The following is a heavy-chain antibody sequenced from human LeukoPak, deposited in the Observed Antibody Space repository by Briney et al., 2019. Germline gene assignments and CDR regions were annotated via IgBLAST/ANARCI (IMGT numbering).Heavy chain of an antibody. V-gene: IGHV4-39*07. CDR3: ARDLRGKSAYYYYYMDV. D-gene: IGHD3-16*01. CDR2: IYYSGST. J-gene: IGHJ6*03. Sequence: SETLSLTCTVSGGSISSSSYYWGLIRQPPGKGLEWIGSIYYSGSTYYNPSLKSRVTMSVDTSKNQFSLKLSSVTAADTAVYYCARDLRGKSAYYYYYMDVWGKGTTVTISS. CDR1: GGSISSSSYY.